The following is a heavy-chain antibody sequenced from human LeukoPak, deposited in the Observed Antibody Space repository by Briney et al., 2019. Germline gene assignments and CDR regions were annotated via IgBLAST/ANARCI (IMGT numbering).Heavy chain of an antibody. J-gene: IGHJ4*02. CDR2: ISSSGSTI. Sequence: GGSLRLSCAASGFTFSSYEMNWVRQAPGKGLGWVSYISSSGSTIYYADSVKGRFTISRDNAKNSLYLQMNSLRAEDTAVYYCARDHPHGSTSGYWGQGTLVTVSS. D-gene: IGHD2-2*01. V-gene: IGHV3-48*03. CDR3: ARDHPHGSTSGY. CDR1: GFTFSSYE.